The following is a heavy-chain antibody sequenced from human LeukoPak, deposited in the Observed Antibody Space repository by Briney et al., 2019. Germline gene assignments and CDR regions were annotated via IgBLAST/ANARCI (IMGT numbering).Heavy chain of an antibody. CDR3: AKDYGYALDY. CDR1: GIIFSSYG. Sequence: PGGSLRLSCAASGIIFSSYGMYWVRQAPGKGLEWVAFIRYDGSNKYYADSVKGRFTISRDNSKNTLYLQMNSLRAEDTAAYYCAKDYGYALDYWGQGTLVTVSS. CDR2: IRYDGSNK. V-gene: IGHV3-30*02. D-gene: IGHD5-12*01. J-gene: IGHJ4*02.